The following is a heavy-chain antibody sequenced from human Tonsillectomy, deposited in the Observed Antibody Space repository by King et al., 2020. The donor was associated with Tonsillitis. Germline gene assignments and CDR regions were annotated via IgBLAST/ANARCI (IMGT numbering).Heavy chain of an antibody. D-gene: IGHD6-19*01. CDR3: ARCPMQYSFDY. CDR1: GDSVTSYY. CDR2: IYASGSA. Sequence: VQLQESGPGLVKPSETLSLTCSVSGDSVTSYYWNWIRQPAGKRPEWIGRIYASGSANYNPSLTSRVSMSIDTSKNQFSLRLSSVTAADTAVYYCARCPMQYSFDYWGQGALVTVSS. V-gene: IGHV4-4*07. J-gene: IGHJ4*02.